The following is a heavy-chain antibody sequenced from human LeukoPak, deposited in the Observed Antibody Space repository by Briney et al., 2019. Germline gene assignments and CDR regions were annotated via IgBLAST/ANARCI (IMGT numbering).Heavy chain of an antibody. J-gene: IGHJ2*01. V-gene: IGHV4-59*01. CDR2: IYYSGST. CDR3: ARGVSSSWSPRFDL. CDR1: GGSISSYY. Sequence: PSETLSLTCTVSGGSISSYYWSWIRQPPGKGLEWIGYIYYSGSTNYTPSLKSRVTISVDTSKNQFSLKLSSVTAADTAVYYCARGVSSSWSPRFDLWGRGTLVTVSS. D-gene: IGHD6-13*01.